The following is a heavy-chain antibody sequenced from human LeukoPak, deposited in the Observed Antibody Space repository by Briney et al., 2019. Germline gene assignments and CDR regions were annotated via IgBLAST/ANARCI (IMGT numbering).Heavy chain of an antibody. CDR3: ARAFYKSYCFDY. V-gene: IGHV4-59*01. J-gene: IGHJ4*02. CDR2: IYYSGST. D-gene: IGHD3-10*01. CDR1: GDSISSYY. Sequence: SETLSLTCTVSGDSISSYYWSWIRQPPGKGLEWIAYIYYSGSTNYNPSLKSRVTISVDTSKNQFSLKLSSVTAADTAVYYCARAFYKSYCFDYWGQGTLVTVSS.